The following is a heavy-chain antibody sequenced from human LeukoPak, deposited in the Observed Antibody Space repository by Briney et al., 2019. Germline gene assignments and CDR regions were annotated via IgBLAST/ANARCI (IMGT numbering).Heavy chain of an antibody. J-gene: IGHJ4*02. CDR3: ARGLTYNWNLHAFDY. Sequence: EASVKVSCKASGYTFTSYYMNWVRQAPGQGLEWMGIINPSGVTTNYAQKFQGRVTMTRDTSTSTVYMELSSLRSEDTAVYYCARGLTYNWNLHAFDYWGQGTLVTVSS. V-gene: IGHV1-46*01. CDR2: INPSGVTT. CDR1: GYTFTSYY. D-gene: IGHD1-20*01.